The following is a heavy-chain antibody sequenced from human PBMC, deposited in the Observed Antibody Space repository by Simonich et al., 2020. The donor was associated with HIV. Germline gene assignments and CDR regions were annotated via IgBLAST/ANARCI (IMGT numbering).Heavy chain of an antibody. CDR3: ALGWGSGWYFDL. CDR2: KNKDGSEK. Sequence: EVQLVESGGGLVQSGGSLRLSCAASGFTFSNHWRTWVRQSPGKGLEGLAYKNKDGSEKNYVDSVKGRFTISRDNAKNSLSLQMNSLRDEDTALYYCALGWGSGWYFDLWGRATLVTVSS. J-gene: IGHJ2*01. V-gene: IGHV3-7*01. D-gene: IGHD7-27*01. CDR1: GFTFSNHW.